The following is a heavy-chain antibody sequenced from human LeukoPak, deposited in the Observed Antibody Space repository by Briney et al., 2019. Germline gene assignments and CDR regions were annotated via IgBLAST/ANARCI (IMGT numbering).Heavy chain of an antibody. CDR2: IYYSGST. CDR3: ACSNYYGSGSLLGY. J-gene: IGHJ4*02. CDR1: GGSISSSSYY. D-gene: IGHD3-10*01. Sequence: PSETLSLTCTVSGGSISSSSYYWGWIRQPPGKGLEWIGSIYYSGSTYYNPSLKSRVTISVDTSKNQFSLKLSSVTAADTAVYYCACSNYYGSGSLLGYWGQGTLVTVSS. V-gene: IGHV4-39*07.